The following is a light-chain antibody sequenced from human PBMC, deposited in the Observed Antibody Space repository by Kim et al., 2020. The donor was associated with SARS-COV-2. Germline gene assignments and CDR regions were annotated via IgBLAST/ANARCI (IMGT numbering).Light chain of an antibody. Sequence: SPGERATLACRASQSVSSNLAWYQQKPGQAPRLLIYGASTRATGIPARFSGSGSGTEFTLTISSLQSEDFAVYYCQQYNNWPPITFGQGTRLEIK. CDR3: QQYNNWPPIT. J-gene: IGKJ5*01. V-gene: IGKV3-15*01. CDR2: GAS. CDR1: QSVSSN.